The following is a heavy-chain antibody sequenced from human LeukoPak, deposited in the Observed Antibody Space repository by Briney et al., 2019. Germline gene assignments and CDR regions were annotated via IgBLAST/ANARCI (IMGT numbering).Heavy chain of an antibody. CDR3: ARALYRYYYDSSGILD. Sequence: SETLSLTCAVSGGSISSGGYSWSWIRQPPGKGLEWIGYIYHSGSTYYNPSLKSRVTISVDRSKNQFFLKLSSVTAADTAVYYCARALYRYYYDSSGILDWGQGTLVTVSS. CDR2: IYHSGST. CDR1: GGSISSGGYS. J-gene: IGHJ4*02. V-gene: IGHV4-30-2*01. D-gene: IGHD3-22*01.